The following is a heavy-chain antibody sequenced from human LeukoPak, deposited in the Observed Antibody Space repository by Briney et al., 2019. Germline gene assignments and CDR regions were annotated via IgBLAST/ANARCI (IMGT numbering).Heavy chain of an antibody. CDR1: GDSISSYY. J-gene: IGHJ4*02. CDR3: ARATINCSGGSCSLYYFDY. Sequence: PSETLSLTCTVSGDSISSYYWSWVRQPPGGGLEWLGYIYYSGSTNYNPSLKSRVTISVDTSKNQFSLKLSSVTAADTAVYYCARATINCSGGSCSLYYFDYWGQGTLVTVSS. CDR2: IYYSGST. D-gene: IGHD2-15*01. V-gene: IGHV4-59*01.